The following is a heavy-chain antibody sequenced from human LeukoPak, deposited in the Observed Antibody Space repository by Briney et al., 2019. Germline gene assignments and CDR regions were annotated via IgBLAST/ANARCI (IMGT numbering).Heavy chain of an antibody. D-gene: IGHD4-17*01. J-gene: IGHJ4*02. CDR1: GFTFSTYS. CDR3: ARDPTTVTTGPDY. V-gene: IGHV3-48*01. Sequence: GGSLRLSGAASGFTFSTYSMNWVRQAPGKGLEWVSYISSSSSTIYYADSVKGRFTISRDNAKNSLYLQMNSVRAEDTAVYYCARDPTTVTTGPDYWGQGTLVTVSS. CDR2: ISSSSSTI.